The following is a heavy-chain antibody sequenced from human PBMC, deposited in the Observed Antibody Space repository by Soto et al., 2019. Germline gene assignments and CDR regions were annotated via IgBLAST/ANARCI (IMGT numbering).Heavy chain of an antibody. D-gene: IGHD5-12*01. V-gene: IGHV4-30-2*06. CDR2: ISHLEST. CDR3: ARGGGYDSFDY. J-gene: IGHJ4*02. CDR1: GASISYGGFS. Sequence: QLQLQESGSGLVKTSETLSLTCTVSGASISYGGFSWSWIRQSPGKGLEWIGYISHLESTYFHPYLKSRLTMSIERTRNQFSLKLSSVTAADMAVYYCARGGGYDSFDYWGQGVLVTVSS.